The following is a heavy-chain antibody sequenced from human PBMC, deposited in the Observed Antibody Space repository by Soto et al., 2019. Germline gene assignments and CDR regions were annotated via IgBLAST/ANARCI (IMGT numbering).Heavy chain of an antibody. Sequence: SETLSLTCTVSGGSISSGDYYWSWIRQPPGKGLEWIGYIYYSGSTYYNPSLKSRVTISVDTSKNQFSLKLSSVTAADTAVYYCARSTGDIVVVPAALYYFDYWGQGTLVTVSS. CDR1: GGSISSGDYY. J-gene: IGHJ4*02. V-gene: IGHV4-30-4*01. D-gene: IGHD2-2*01. CDR2: IYYSGST. CDR3: ARSTGDIVVVPAALYYFDY.